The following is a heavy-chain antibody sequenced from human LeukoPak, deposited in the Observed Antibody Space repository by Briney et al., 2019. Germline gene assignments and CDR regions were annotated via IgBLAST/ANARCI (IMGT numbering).Heavy chain of an antibody. CDR2: INHSGST. Sequence: PGESLRLSCAASGFAFNTYSMNWVRQAPGKGLEWIGEINHSGSTNYNPSLKSRVTISVDTSKNQFSLKLSSVTAADTAVYYCAKHLSGWYSGFDYWGQGTLVTVSS. V-gene: IGHV4-34*01. J-gene: IGHJ4*02. CDR1: GFAFNTYS. CDR3: AKHLSGWYSGFDY. D-gene: IGHD6-19*01.